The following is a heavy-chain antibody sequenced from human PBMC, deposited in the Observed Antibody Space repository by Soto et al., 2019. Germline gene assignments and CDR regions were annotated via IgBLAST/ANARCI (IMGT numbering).Heavy chain of an antibody. CDR3: ARGHWRSSSSVYYYELDV. D-gene: IGHD6-6*01. CDR2: ISGNNGNT. CDR1: GDTFTSYG. J-gene: IGHJ6*02. V-gene: IGHV1-18*04. Sequence: ASVKVSCKASGDTFTSYGITWVRQAPGQGLEWMGWISGNNGNTNHAPKLQGRVTMTTDTSTTTAYMELRSQRSDDTAVYYCARGHWRSSSSVYYYELDVWGQGTTVTVSS.